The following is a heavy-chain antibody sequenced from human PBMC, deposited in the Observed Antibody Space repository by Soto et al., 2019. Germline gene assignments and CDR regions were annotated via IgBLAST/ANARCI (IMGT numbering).Heavy chain of an antibody. CDR3: ARERPTVTSPLYYYYYYMDV. D-gene: IGHD4-17*01. Sequence: QVQLVESGGGVVQPGRSLRLSCAASGFTFSSYGMHWVRQAPGKGLEWVAVIWYDGSNKYYADSVKGRFTISRDNSKNTLYLQMNSLRAEDTAGYYCARERPTVTSPLYYYYYYMDVWGKGTTVTVSS. V-gene: IGHV3-33*01. J-gene: IGHJ6*03. CDR1: GFTFSSYG. CDR2: IWYDGSNK.